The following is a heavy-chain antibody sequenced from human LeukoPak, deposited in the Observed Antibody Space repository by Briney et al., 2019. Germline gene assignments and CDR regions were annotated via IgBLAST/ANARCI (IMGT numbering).Heavy chain of an antibody. CDR2: IGTAGDT. CDR1: GFTFDDYG. CDR3: ARGGGDSSGYWGDDAFDI. V-gene: IGHV3-13*01. J-gene: IGHJ3*02. D-gene: IGHD3-22*01. Sequence: GGSLRLSCATSGFTFDDYGMSWVRQVPGKGREWVSAIGTAGDTYYPGSVKGRFTISRENAKNSLYLQMNSLRAGDTAVYYCARGGGDSSGYWGDDAFDIWGQGTMVIVSS.